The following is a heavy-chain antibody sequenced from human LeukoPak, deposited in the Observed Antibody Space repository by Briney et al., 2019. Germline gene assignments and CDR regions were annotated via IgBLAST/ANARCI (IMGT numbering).Heavy chain of an antibody. CDR2: IYSGGST. J-gene: IGHJ4*02. CDR3: ARGGDYYDSRGDY. CDR1: GFTVSSNY. V-gene: IGHV3-66*01. D-gene: IGHD3-22*01. Sequence: GGSLRLSCAASGFTVSSNYMSWVRQAPGKGLEWVSVIYSGGSTYYADSVKGRFTISRDNAKNSLYLQMNSLRAEDTAVYYCARGGDYYDSRGDYWGQGTLVTVSS.